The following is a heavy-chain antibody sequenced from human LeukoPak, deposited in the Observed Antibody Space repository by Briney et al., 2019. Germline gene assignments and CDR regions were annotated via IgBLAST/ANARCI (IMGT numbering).Heavy chain of an antibody. J-gene: IGHJ4*02. V-gene: IGHV3-53*01. CDR1: GFIFSSYE. Sequence: GGSLRLSCAASGFIFSSYEMNWVRQVPGKGLEWVSLIYSSGSTYYADSLKGRFTISRDHSKNTLYLQMNSLTAEDTAVYYCARTSLSGDGYKVGYFDYWGLGTLVTVSS. CDR3: ARTSLSGDGYKVGYFDY. D-gene: IGHD5-24*01. CDR2: IYSSGST.